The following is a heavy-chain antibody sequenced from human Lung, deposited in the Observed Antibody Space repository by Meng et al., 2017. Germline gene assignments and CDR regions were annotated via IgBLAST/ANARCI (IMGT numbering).Heavy chain of an antibody. Sequence: EGQMLESGGDWVQPGGALRLACAGSGFRLSHYALSWVRQAPGKGPEWVSAISDNGGSTYYRDSVKGRFTMSRDNSKNTLYLQMNSLRAEDTAVYYCAIDRGYSSSTFVDHWGQGTLVTVSS. CDR1: GFRLSHYA. D-gene: IGHD6-6*01. J-gene: IGHJ4*02. CDR3: AIDRGYSSSTFVDH. CDR2: ISDNGGST. V-gene: IGHV3-23*01.